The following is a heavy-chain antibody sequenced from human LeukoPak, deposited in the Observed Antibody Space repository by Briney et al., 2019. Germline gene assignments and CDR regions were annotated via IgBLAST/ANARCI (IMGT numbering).Heavy chain of an antibody. CDR2: IYGGGST. CDR1: GFTVSDNY. Sequence: GGSLRLSCAASGFTVSDNYMSWVRQAPGKGLEWVSLIYGGGSTYYADSVKGRFTISRDNSKNTLYLQMSSLRAEDTAVYYCVRQREDILTGYSYFDYWGQGTLVTVSS. J-gene: IGHJ4*02. CDR3: VRQREDILTGYSYFDY. V-gene: IGHV3-66*04. D-gene: IGHD3-9*01.